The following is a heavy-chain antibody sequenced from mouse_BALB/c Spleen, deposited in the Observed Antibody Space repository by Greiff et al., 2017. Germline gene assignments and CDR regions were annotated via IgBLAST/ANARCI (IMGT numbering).Heavy chain of an antibody. Sequence: EVHLVESGGGLVQPGGSRKLSCAASGFTFSSFGMHWVRQAPEKGLEWVAYISSGSSTTYYANTVKGRFTISRDNPKNTLFLQMTSLRSEDTAMYYCARGGLLRLKAMDYWGQGTSVTVSS. D-gene: IGHD1-2*01. V-gene: IGHV5-17*02. J-gene: IGHJ4*01. CDR1: GFTFSSFG. CDR3: ARGGLLRLKAMDY. CDR2: ISSGSSTT.